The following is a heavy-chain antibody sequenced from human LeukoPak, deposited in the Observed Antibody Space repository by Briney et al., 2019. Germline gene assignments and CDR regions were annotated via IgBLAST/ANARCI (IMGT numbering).Heavy chain of an antibody. D-gene: IGHD4-17*01. V-gene: IGHV3-23*01. J-gene: IGHJ4*02. Sequence: QPGGSLRLSCAASGFTFSSYAMSWVRQAPGKGLEWVSAISGSGGSTYYADSVKGRFTISRDNSKNTLYLQMNSLRAEDTAVYYCARDTESLGGDYGNLFDYWGQGPLVTVSS. CDR2: ISGSGGST. CDR1: GFTFSSYA. CDR3: ARDTESLGGDYGNLFDY.